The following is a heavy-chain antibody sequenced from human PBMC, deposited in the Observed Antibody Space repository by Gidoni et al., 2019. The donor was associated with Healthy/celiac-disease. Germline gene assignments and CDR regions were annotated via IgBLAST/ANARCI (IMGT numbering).Heavy chain of an antibody. V-gene: IGHV3-23*01. CDR1: GFTFSSYA. D-gene: IGHD3-3*01. CDR2: ISGSGGST. Sequence: EVQLLESGGGLVQPGGSLRLSCAASGFTFSSYAMSGVRQAPGKGLEWVSAISGSGGSTYYADSVKGRFTISRDNSKNTLYLQMNSLRAEDTAVYYCATLSADFWSGYLYYFDYWGQGTLVTVSS. CDR3: ATLSADFWSGYLYYFDY. J-gene: IGHJ4*02.